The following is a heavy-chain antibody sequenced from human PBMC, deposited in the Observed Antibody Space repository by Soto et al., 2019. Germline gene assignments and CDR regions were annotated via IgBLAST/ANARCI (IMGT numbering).Heavy chain of an antibody. CDR2: IKGDGSEK. CDR3: ASSLL. V-gene: IGHV3-7*01. J-gene: IGHJ4*02. Sequence: QPGGSLRLSCAASGSTFSSYWMYWVRQAPGKGLEWVANIKGDGSEKNYVDSVKGRFTISRDNAKNSLYLQMNSLRVEDTAVYYCASSLLRGQGTLVTVSS. CDR1: GSTFSSYW.